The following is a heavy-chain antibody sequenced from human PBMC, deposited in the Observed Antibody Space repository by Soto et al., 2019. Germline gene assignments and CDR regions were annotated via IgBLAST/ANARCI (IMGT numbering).Heavy chain of an antibody. D-gene: IGHD6-19*01. J-gene: IGHJ4*02. CDR3: ARIPSGWSTVFDY. CDR1: GASISSDNW. Sequence: PSETLSLTCAVSGASISSDNWWSWVRQPPGKGLEWIGEIYHSGSANYNPSLKSRVTISVDKSKNQFSLKLNSVTAADTAMYYCARIPSGWSTVFDYWGQGTLVTVSS. CDR2: IYHSGSA. V-gene: IGHV4-4*02.